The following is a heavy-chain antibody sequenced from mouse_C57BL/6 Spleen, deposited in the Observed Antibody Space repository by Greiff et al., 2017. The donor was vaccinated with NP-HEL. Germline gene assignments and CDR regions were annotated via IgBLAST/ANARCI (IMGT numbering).Heavy chain of an antibody. Sequence: QVQLQQPGAELVMPGASVKLSCKASGYTFTSYWMHWVKQRPGQGLEWIGEIDPSDSYTNYNQKFKGKSTLTVDKSSSTAYMQLSSLTSEDSAVYYCARKDVSTMVSYAMDYWGQGTSVTVSS. CDR3: ARKDVSTMVSYAMDY. V-gene: IGHV1-69*01. J-gene: IGHJ4*01. CDR2: IDPSDSYT. CDR1: GYTFTSYW. D-gene: IGHD2-2*01.